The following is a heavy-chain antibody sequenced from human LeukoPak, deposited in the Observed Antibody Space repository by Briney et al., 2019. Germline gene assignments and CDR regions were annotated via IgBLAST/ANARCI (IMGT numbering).Heavy chain of an antibody. CDR3: ARDSILSGLG. Sequence: SETLSLTCTVSGGSISSYYWSWTRQPPGKGLEWIGYIYYSGSTNYNPSLKSRVTISVDTSKNQFSLKLSSVTAADTAVYYCARDSILSGLGWGQGTMVTVSS. CDR1: GGSISSYY. CDR2: IYYSGST. J-gene: IGHJ3*01. D-gene: IGHD3-3*02. V-gene: IGHV4-59*12.